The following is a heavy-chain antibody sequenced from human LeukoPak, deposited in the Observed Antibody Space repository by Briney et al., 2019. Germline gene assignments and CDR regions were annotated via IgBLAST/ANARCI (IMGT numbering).Heavy chain of an antibody. V-gene: IGHV4-59*08. Sequence: PSETLSLTCTVSGGSISSYYWSWIRQPPGKGLEWIGYIYYSGGTNYNPSLKSRVTISVDTPKNQFSLKLSSVTAADTAVYYCARGGYSSSSGSDAFDIWGQGTMVTVSS. CDR1: GGSISSYY. CDR3: ARGGYSSSSGSDAFDI. J-gene: IGHJ3*02. CDR2: IYYSGGT. D-gene: IGHD6-6*01.